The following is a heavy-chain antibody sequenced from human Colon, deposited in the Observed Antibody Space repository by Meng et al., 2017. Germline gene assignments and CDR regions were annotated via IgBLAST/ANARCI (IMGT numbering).Heavy chain of an antibody. V-gene: IGHV4-59*01. Sequence: QVQLEESGPGLAKPSEPLSITCTVSGGSISSYYWSWIRQPPGKGLEWIGYIYYSRSTNYNPSLKSRVTISVDTSKNQFSLKLSSVTAADTAVYYCARSPPYDSSSPYYFDYWGQGTLVTVSS. CDR3: ARSPPYDSSSPYYFDY. CDR2: IYYSRST. D-gene: IGHD6-13*01. J-gene: IGHJ4*02. CDR1: GGSISSYY.